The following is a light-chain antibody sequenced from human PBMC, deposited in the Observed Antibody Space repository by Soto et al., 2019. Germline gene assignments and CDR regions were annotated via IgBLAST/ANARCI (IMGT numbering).Light chain of an antibody. Sequence: EIVLTQSPATLSVSAGGTVTLSCRASESLSPHSIAWYQQKPGQAPRLLIYGPSGRATGIPARFSGSGSGTEFTLTISSLQSEDFAVYYCQQYNNWPPWTFGQGTKVDIK. CDR1: ESLSPH. J-gene: IGKJ1*01. CDR3: QQYNNWPPWT. CDR2: GPS. V-gene: IGKV3D-15*01.